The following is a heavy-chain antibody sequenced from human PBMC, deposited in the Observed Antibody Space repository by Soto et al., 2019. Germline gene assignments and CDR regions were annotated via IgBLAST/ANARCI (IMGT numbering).Heavy chain of an antibody. J-gene: IGHJ4*02. CDR1: GFTVSSNF. CDR3: AKDSSAYPGGYFDY. D-gene: IGHD3-22*01. Sequence: PGGSLRLSCAASGFTVSSNFMNWVRQAPGKGLEWLSVIFPGGSTYYTDSMKGRFTISRDISKNTLYLQMNSLRAEDTAVYYCAKDSSAYPGGYFDYWGQGTLVTVSS. CDR2: IFPGGST. V-gene: IGHV3-53*01.